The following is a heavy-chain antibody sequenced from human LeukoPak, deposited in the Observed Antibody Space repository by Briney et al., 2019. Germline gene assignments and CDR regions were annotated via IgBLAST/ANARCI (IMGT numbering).Heavy chain of an antibody. Sequence: KTSETLSLTCTVSGDSMTLYYWSWIRQSPGKGLEWIGNMYYSGSPDYNPSLKSRVTTSIDTSKNQFSLRLTSVTAADTAVYYCARWRPYFYDSSGYVDYWGQGTLVTVSS. V-gene: IGHV4-59*01. CDR1: GDSMTLYY. D-gene: IGHD3-22*01. CDR3: ARWRPYFYDSSGYVDY. J-gene: IGHJ4*02. CDR2: MYYSGSP.